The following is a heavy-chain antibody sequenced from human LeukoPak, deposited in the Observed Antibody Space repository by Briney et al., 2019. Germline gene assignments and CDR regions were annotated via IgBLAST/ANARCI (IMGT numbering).Heavy chain of an antibody. J-gene: IGHJ3*02. CDR3: ARPYSSGWDAFDI. D-gene: IGHD6-19*01. CDR1: GYSFTSYW. Sequence: GESLKISCKGSGYSFTSYWIGWVRQMPGKGLGWMGIIYPGDSDTRYSPSFQGQVTISADKSISTAYLQWSSLKASDTAMYYCARPYSSGWDAFDIWGQGTMVTVSS. V-gene: IGHV5-51*01. CDR2: IYPGDSDT.